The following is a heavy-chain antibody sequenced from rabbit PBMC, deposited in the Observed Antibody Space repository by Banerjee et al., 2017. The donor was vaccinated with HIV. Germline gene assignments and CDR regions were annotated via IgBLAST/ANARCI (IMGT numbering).Heavy chain of an antibody. D-gene: IGHD4-1*01. CDR2: MDTGGSA. J-gene: IGHJ4*01. CDR1: GFSFSSSYD. Sequence: QQQLEESGGDLVKPEGSLTLTCTASGFSFSSSYDMCWVRQAPGKGLELIACMDTGGSAYYASWVNGRFTISRENTQNTLYLQLNSLTAADTATYFCARDLAGVIGWNFNLWGQGTLVTVS. V-gene: IGHV1S45*01. CDR3: ARDLAGVIGWNFNL.